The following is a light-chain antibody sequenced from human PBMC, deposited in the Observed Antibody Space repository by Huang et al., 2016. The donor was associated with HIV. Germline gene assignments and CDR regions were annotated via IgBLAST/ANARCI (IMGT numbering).Light chain of an antibody. V-gene: IGKV1-33*01. CDR1: QDIRNY. J-gene: IGKJ3*01. CDR2: DAS. Sequence: DIQMTQSPSSLSASVGDRVTITCQASQDIRNYLNWYQQKPGKAPKLLIYDASNLETGVPSRFSGSGSGTHFTFTISSLQPEDIATYYCQQYDNLPRTFGPGTKVDIK. CDR3: QQYDNLPRT.